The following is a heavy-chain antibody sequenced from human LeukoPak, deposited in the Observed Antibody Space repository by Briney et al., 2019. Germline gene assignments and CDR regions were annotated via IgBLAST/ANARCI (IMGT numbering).Heavy chain of an antibody. V-gene: IGHV3-7*01. CDR3: ATYINWVAGDV. J-gene: IGHJ6*02. Sequence: GGSLRLSCAASGFTFSDSWMSWVRQAPGKGLEWGANRKQDGSDRYYVDSVKGGFTISRDNAKNSLYLQMNSLRVDDTAVYYCATYINWVAGDVWGQGTTVTVSS. D-gene: IGHD1-1*01. CDR2: RKQDGSDR. CDR1: GFTFSDSW.